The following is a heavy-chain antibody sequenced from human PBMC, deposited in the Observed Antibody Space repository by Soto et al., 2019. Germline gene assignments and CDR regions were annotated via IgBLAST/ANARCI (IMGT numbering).Heavy chain of an antibody. D-gene: IGHD2-15*01. J-gene: IGHJ4*02. Sequence: PSETLSLTCAVYGGSFSGYYWSWIRQPPGKGLEWIGEVNHSGTTNNNPSLKSRVTISVDTSKNQFPLKVSSVTAADTAVYYCARGKTYCSGGSCYGQYDQWGQGTLVTVSS. CDR2: VNHSGTT. V-gene: IGHV4-34*01. CDR3: ARGKTYCSGGSCYGQYDQ. CDR1: GGSFSGYY.